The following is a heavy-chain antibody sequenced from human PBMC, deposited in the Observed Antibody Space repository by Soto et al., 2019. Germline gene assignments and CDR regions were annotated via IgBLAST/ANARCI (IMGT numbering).Heavy chain of an antibody. Sequence: QVQLQQWGAGLLKPSETLSLTCAVYGGSFSGYYWSWIRQPPGKGLEWIGEINHSGSTNYNPSLKSRVTISVDTSKNQFSLKLSSVTAADTAVYYCARGRVVVAATYYYYYYGMDVWGQGTTVTVSS. CDR1: GGSFSGYY. CDR2: INHSGST. D-gene: IGHD2-15*01. CDR3: ARGRVVVAATYYYYYYGMDV. J-gene: IGHJ6*02. V-gene: IGHV4-34*01.